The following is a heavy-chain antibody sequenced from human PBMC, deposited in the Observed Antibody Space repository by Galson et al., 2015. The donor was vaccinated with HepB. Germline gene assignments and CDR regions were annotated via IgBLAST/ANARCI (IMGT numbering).Heavy chain of an antibody. D-gene: IGHD3-9*01. V-gene: IGHV3-23*01. CDR1: GFTFSSYV. J-gene: IGHJ4*02. CDR2: MSGSGGRT. Sequence: SLRLSCAASGFTFSSYVMSWLRQAPGKGLEWVSGMSGSGGRTYYADSVKGRFTISRDNSKKTLYLQMTSLRAEDTAVYYCVRTSYETSTGYYFDFWGQGTLVTVSS. CDR3: VRTSYETSTGYYFDF.